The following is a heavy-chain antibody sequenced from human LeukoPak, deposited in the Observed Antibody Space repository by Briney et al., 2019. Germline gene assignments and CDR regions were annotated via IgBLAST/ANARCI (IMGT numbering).Heavy chain of an antibody. D-gene: IGHD3-10*01. Sequence: SETLSLTCTVSGDSIRTYYWSWIRQPAEKGLEWIGRIQTGGSTNYNPSLKSRLTMSVDTSKNQFSLKLSSVTAADTAVYYCARSSGGFGELLRAGWFDPWGQGTLVTVSS. CDR3: ARSSGGFGELLRAGWFDP. CDR1: GDSIRTYY. J-gene: IGHJ5*02. V-gene: IGHV4-4*07. CDR2: IQTGGST.